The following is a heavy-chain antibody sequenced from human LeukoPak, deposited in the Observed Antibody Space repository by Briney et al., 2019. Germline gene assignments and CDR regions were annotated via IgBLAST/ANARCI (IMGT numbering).Heavy chain of an antibody. J-gene: IGHJ6*03. CDR2: IRYDGSNK. Sequence: PGGSLRLSCAASGFTFSSYGMHWVRQAPGKGLEWVAFIRYDGSNKYYADSVKGRFTISRDNSKNTLYLQMNSLRAEDTAVFYCAKDWCSSTSCYLYYYYYYMDVWGKGTTVTISS. CDR3: AKDWCSSTSCYLYYYYYYMDV. D-gene: IGHD2-2*01. CDR1: GFTFSSYG. V-gene: IGHV3-30*02.